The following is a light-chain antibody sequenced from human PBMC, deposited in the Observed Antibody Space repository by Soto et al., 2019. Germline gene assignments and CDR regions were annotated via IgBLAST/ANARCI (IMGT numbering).Light chain of an antibody. V-gene: IGKV1-5*01. CDR1: QTVSNW. CDR3: QQYSSYST. CDR2: DAS. J-gene: IGKJ1*01. Sequence: DIQMTQSPSTLSASVGDRVNITCRTSQTVSNWLAWYQQKPGKVPKVLIYDASKLKSGVPSRFSGSGSGTDSTLTISSLQPDDFATDYCQQYSSYSTFGQGTKVEIK.